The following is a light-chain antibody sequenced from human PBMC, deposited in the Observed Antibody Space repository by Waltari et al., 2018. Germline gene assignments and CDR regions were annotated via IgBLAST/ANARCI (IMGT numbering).Light chain of an antibody. J-gene: IGKJ5*01. CDR2: KHS. CDR3: MQATDFPPIT. CDR1: QSLVHSDGKTY. Sequence: DVVLTQTPLSPPLGLRQPDSTSCRSSQSLVHSDGKTYFSWLHQRPGQPPRVLIYKHSNRLSGVPDRFSASGAGTDFTLHISRVEAEDVGVYYCMQATDFPPITFGQGTRLEIK. V-gene: IGKV2-24*01.